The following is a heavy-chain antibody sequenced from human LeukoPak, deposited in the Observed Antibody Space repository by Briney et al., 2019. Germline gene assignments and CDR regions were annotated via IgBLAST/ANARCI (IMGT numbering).Heavy chain of an antibody. CDR2: IYTSGGT. V-gene: IGHV4-4*07. J-gene: IGHJ6*03. CDR1: GGSISSYY. Sequence: SETLSLTCTVSGGSISSYYWSWIRQPAGKGLEWIGRIYTSGGTNYNPSLKSRVTISVDTSKNQFSLKLSSVTAADTAVYYCARTYYYYYYMDVWGKGTTVTVSS. CDR3: ARTYYYYYYMDV.